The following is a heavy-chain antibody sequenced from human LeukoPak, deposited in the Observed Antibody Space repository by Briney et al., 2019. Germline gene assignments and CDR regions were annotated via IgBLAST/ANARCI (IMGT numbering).Heavy chain of an antibody. CDR1: GFTFSSYW. Sequence: GGSLRLSCAASGFTFSSYWMHWVRHAPGKGLEWVSGISWNSDSIGYADSLKGRFTISRDNAKNSLYLQMNSLRAEDTALYYCAKVREATRKPYFDYWGQGTLVTVSS. CDR3: AKVREATRKPYFDY. D-gene: IGHD5-12*01. V-gene: IGHV3-9*01. J-gene: IGHJ4*02. CDR2: ISWNSDSI.